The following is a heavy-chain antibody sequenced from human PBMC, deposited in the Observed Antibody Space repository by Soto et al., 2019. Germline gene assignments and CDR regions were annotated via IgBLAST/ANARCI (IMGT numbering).Heavy chain of an antibody. J-gene: IGHJ4*02. V-gene: IGHV4-34*01. CDR2: INHSGST. CDR1: GGSFSGYY. Sequence: PSETLSLTCAVYGGSFSGYYWSWIRQPPGKGREWIGEINHSGSTNYNPSLKSRVTISVDTSKNQFSLKLSSVTAADTAVYYCAREIGLWFGEDRDYWGQGTLVTVSS. D-gene: IGHD3-10*01. CDR3: AREIGLWFGEDRDY.